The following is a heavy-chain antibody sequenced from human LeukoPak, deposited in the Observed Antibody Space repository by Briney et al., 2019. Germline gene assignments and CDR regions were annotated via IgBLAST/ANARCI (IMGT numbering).Heavy chain of an antibody. CDR2: IYSAGDT. D-gene: IGHD1-1*01. Sequence: AGGSLRLSCAASGLTVGSNYMTWVRQAPGKGLEWVSVIYSAGDTYYTDSVKGRFTISRDNSKNTVYLQMNSLRAEDTAVYYCARDLNAQSRAFDIWGRGTMVTVSS. J-gene: IGHJ3*02. CDR3: ARDLNAQSRAFDI. V-gene: IGHV3-53*01. CDR1: GLTVGSNY.